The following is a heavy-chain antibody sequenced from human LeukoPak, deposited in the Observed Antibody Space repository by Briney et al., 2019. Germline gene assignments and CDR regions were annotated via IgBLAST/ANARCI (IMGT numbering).Heavy chain of an antibody. V-gene: IGHV4-4*02. CDR3: ARVRRAVAGIFDY. CDR1: GGSISSSNW. J-gene: IGHJ4*02. CDR2: IYHSGST. D-gene: IGHD6-19*01. Sequence: SGTLSLTCAVSGGSISSSNWWSWVRQPPGKGLEWIGEIYHSGSTNYNPSLKSRVTISVDKSKNQFSLKLSSVTAADTAVYYCARVRRAVAGIFDYWGQGTLVTVSS.